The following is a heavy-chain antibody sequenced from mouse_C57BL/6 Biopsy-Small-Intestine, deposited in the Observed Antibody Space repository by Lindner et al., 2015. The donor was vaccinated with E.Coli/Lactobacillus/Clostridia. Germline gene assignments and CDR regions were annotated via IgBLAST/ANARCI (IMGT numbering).Heavy chain of an antibody. CDR3: ARCPHYYAMDY. Sequence: VQLQESGPELVKPGASVKISCKASGYTFSSSWMNWVKQRPGKGLEWIGRIYPGDGDTNYNGKFKGKATLTADKSSSTAYMQLSSLTSEDSAVYFCARCPHYYAMDYWGSRNLSHRLL. J-gene: IGHJ4*01. CDR2: IYPGDGDT. V-gene: IGHV1-82*01. CDR1: GYTFSSSW.